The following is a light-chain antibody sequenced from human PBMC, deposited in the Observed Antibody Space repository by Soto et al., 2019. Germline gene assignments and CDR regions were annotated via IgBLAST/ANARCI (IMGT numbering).Light chain of an antibody. Sequence: QSVLTHPPSVSGSPVQSVTIPCTGTSSDVGSSNRVSWYRQPPGTAPKLVIYEVSNRPSGVPDRFSGSKSGNTASLTISGLQAEDEADYYCGSYTTSTARFVFGTGTKVTVL. J-gene: IGLJ1*01. CDR3: GSYTTSTARFV. CDR1: SSDVGSSNR. V-gene: IGLV2-18*02. CDR2: EVS.